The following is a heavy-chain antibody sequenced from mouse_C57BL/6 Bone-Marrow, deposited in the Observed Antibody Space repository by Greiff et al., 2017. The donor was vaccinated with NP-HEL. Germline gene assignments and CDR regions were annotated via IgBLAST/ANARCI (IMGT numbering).Heavy chain of an antibody. V-gene: IGHV1-81*01. J-gene: IGHJ4*01. Sequence: VQLQQSGAELARPGASVKLSCKASGYTFTSYGISWVKQRTGQGLEWIGEIYPRSGNTYYNEKFKGKATLTADKSSSTAYMELRSLTSEDSAVYFCARGGMVTTWNGEIWAYYYAMDYWGQGTSVTVSS. CDR1: GYTFTSYG. CDR3: ARGGMVTTWNGEIWAYYYAMDY. CDR2: IYPRSGNT. D-gene: IGHD2-3*01.